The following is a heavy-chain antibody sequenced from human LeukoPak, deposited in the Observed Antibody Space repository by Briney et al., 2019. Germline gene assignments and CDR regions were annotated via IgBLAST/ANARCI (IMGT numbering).Heavy chain of an antibody. CDR2: INHSGST. CDR1: GGSFSGYY. V-gene: IGHV4-34*01. J-gene: IGHJ6*04. Sequence: SETLSLTCAVYGGSFSGYYWSWIRQPPGKGLEWIGEINHSGSTNYNPSLKSRVTISVDTSKNQFPLKLSSVTAADTAVYYCARGPGVWFGRGYGMDVWGKGTTVTVSS. D-gene: IGHD3-10*01. CDR3: ARGPGVWFGRGYGMDV.